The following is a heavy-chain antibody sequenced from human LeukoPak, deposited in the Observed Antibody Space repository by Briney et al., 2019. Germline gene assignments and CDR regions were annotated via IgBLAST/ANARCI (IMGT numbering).Heavy chain of an antibody. J-gene: IGHJ3*02. CDR1: GYTFTGYY. CDR3: AREIAVAGTRAFDI. V-gene: IGHV1-2*04. D-gene: IGHD6-19*01. Sequence: ASVTVSCTASGYTFTGYYMHWVRQAPGQGLEWMGWINPNSGGTNYAQKFQGWVTMTRDTSISTAYMELSRLRSDDTAVYYCAREIAVAGTRAFDIWGQGTMVTVSS. CDR2: INPNSGGT.